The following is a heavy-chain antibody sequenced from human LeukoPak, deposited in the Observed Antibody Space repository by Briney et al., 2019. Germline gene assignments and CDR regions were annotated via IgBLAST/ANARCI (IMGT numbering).Heavy chain of an antibody. Sequence: PGGSLRLSCAASGFTFSSYAMSWVRQAPGKGLEWLSTISDTGGSTYYADSVKGRFTISRDNSQNTLFLQINSLRAEDTAIYYCAKSMSTTSRGFFDYWGQGALVTVSS. V-gene: IGHV3-23*01. CDR3: AKSMSTTSRGFFDY. J-gene: IGHJ4*02. D-gene: IGHD1-1*01. CDR2: ISDTGGST. CDR1: GFTFSSYA.